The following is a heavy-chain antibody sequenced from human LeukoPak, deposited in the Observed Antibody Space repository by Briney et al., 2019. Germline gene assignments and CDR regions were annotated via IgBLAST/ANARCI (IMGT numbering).Heavy chain of an antibody. V-gene: IGHV5-51*01. CDR3: ARSRSDTDPYYYYMDI. Sequence: GESLQISCKGSGSSFTSYWIGWVLQLPGKGLEWMVIIYPGDSDTRYSPSFQGQVTISADKSISTAYLQWSSLKASDTAMYYCARSRSDTDPYYYYMDIWGKGTTVTVSS. CDR1: GSSFTSYW. CDR2: IYPGDSDT. J-gene: IGHJ6*03. D-gene: IGHD5-18*01.